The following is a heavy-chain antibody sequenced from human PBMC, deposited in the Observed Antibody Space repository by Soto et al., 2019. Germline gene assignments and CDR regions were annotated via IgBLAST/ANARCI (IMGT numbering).Heavy chain of an antibody. CDR2: INHSVST. CDR1: GGSFSGYY. J-gene: IGHJ5*02. Sequence: SETLSLTCAVYGGSFSGYYWSWIRQPPGKGLEWIGEINHSVSTYYNPSLKSRVTISVDRSKNQFSLKLSSVTAADTAVYYCARVPYPWGQGTLVTVSS. V-gene: IGHV4-34*01. CDR3: ARVPYP.